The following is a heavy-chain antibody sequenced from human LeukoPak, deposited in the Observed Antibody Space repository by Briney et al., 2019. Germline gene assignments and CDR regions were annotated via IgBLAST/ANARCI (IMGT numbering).Heavy chain of an antibody. Sequence: GASVKVSCKPSGYIFTGYYMHWVRQAPGQGLEWMGRINPNSGGTNYAQKFQGRVTITRDTSISTAYMELSRLRSDDTAVYYCARSGSGYYYSYWGQGTLVTVSS. CDR1: GYIFTGYY. CDR2: INPNSGGT. V-gene: IGHV1-2*06. D-gene: IGHD3-22*01. CDR3: ARSGSGYYYSY. J-gene: IGHJ4*02.